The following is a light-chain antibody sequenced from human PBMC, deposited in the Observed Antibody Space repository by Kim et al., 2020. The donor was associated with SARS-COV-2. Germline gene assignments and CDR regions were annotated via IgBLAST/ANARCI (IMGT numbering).Light chain of an antibody. CDR1: QDITKF. J-gene: IGKJ2*01. V-gene: IGKV1-33*01. Sequence: SASVGDRVTITCQADQDITKFLRWYQQIPGRAPKVLIYDASKLERGVPLRFSGSGSARLFTLTIGSLQPEDAATYYCQQYDSVPYTFGQGTKLEIK. CDR3: QQYDSVPYT. CDR2: DAS.